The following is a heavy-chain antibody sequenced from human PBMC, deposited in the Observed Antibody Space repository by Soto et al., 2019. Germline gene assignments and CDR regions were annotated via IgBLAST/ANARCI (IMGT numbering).Heavy chain of an antibody. J-gene: IGHJ6*02. CDR3: ARGPYYDFWSGYNYYYYGMDV. CDR2: INHSGST. CDR1: GGSFSGYY. V-gene: IGHV4-34*01. D-gene: IGHD3-3*01. Sequence: SETLSLTCAVYGGSFSGYYWSWIRQPPGKGLEWIGEINHSGSTNYNPSLKSRVTISVDTSKNTFSLKLGSVTAADTAVYYCARGPYYDFWSGYNYYYYGMDVWGQGTTVTVSS.